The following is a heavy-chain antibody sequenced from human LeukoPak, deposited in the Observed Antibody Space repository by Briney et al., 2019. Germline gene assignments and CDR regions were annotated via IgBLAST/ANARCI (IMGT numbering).Heavy chain of an antibody. CDR1: GGTFSSYA. V-gene: IGHV1-69*13. J-gene: IGHJ4*02. CDR2: IIPIFGTA. CDR3: ARIYNWNDGEGFDY. D-gene: IGHD1-1*01. Sequence: ASVKVSCKASGGTFSSYAISWVRQAPGQGLEWMGGIIPIFGTANYAQKFQGRVTITADESTSTAYMELSSLRSEDTAVYYCARIYNWNDGEGFDYWGQGTLVTVSS.